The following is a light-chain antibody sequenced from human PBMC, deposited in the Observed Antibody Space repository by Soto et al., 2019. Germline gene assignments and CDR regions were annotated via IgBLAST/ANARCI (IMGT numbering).Light chain of an antibody. CDR3: QQFNNYPWT. J-gene: IGKJ1*01. V-gene: IGKV1D-13*01. CDR1: QGISSA. Sequence: AIQLTQSPSSLSASVGDRVTITCRASQGISSALAWYQQKPGKAPKLLIYDASSLESGVPSRFSGSGSGTDFTLTISSLQPEDFATYHCQQFNNYPWTFGQGTKVEIK. CDR2: DAS.